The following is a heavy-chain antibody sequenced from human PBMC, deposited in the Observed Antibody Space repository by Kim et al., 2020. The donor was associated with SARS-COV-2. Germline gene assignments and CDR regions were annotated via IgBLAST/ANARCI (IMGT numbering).Heavy chain of an antibody. CDR2: IYYSGST. Sequence: SETLSLTCTVSGGSISSYYWSWIRQPPGKGLEWIGYIYYSGSTNYNPSLKSRVTISVDTSKNQFSLKLSSVTAADTAVYYCARAPRYDSSGYYPFDYWGQGTLVTVSS. J-gene: IGHJ4*02. CDR1: GGSISSYY. V-gene: IGHV4-59*01. D-gene: IGHD3-22*01. CDR3: ARAPRYDSSGYYPFDY.